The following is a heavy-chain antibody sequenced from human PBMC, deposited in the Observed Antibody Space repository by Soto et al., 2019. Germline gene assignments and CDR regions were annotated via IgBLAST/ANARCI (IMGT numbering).Heavy chain of an antibody. Sequence: ETLSLTCTVSGGSINSYYWSWIRQPPGKGLEWIGYIYYSGSTNYNPSLKSRVTISVDTSKNQFSLKLSSVTAADTAVYYCARRGNLIAAAGTGYYYGMDVWGQGTTVTVSS. J-gene: IGHJ6*02. V-gene: IGHV4-59*08. CDR1: GGSINSYY. CDR2: IYYSGST. CDR3: ARRGNLIAAAGTGYYYGMDV. D-gene: IGHD6-13*01.